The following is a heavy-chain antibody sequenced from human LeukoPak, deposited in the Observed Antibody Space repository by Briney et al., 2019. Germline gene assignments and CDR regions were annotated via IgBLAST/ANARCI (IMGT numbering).Heavy chain of an antibody. CDR3: AREAQLLWFGELLPQTYYFDY. V-gene: IGHV1-46*01. J-gene: IGHJ4*02. CDR2: INPSGGST. Sequence: ASVKVSCKASGYTFTSYYMHWVRQAPGQGLEWMGIINPSGGSTSYAQKFQGRVTMTRDTSTSTVYMELCSLRSEDTAVYYCAREAQLLWFGELLPQTYYFDYRGQGTLVTVSS. CDR1: GYTFTSYY. D-gene: IGHD3-10*01.